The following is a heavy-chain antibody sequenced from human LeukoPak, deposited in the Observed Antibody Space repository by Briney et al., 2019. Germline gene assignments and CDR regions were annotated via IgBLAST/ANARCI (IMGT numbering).Heavy chain of an antibody. CDR2: IYNSGGT. D-gene: IGHD4-23*01. CDR1: GGSISSYY. V-gene: IGHV4-59*01. J-gene: IGHJ5*02. CDR3: ARYRGNSNGGFDP. Sequence: SETLSLTCTVSGGSISSYYWSWIRQPPGKGLEWIGNIYNSGGTNYNPSLKSRVTTSVDTSRNQFSLKLTSVTAADTAVYYCARYRGNSNGGFDPWGQGTLVTVSS.